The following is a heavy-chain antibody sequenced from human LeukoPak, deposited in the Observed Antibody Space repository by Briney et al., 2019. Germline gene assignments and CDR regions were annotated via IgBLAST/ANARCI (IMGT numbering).Heavy chain of an antibody. V-gene: IGHV3-11*06. D-gene: IGHD1-1*01. Sequence: GGSLRLSCAASGFTFSDYYMNWIRQAPGKRLEWVSFISSSSSYTKYADSVKGRFTISRDNAKNSLHLQMNSLRAEDTAVYYCARDYPTTKGPWGQGTLVTVSS. CDR2: ISSSSSYT. J-gene: IGHJ4*02. CDR3: ARDYPTTKGP. CDR1: GFTFSDYY.